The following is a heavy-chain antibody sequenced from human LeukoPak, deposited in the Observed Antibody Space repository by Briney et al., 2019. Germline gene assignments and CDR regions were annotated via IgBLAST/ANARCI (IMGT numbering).Heavy chain of an antibody. CDR2: ISGSGGST. D-gene: IGHD6-19*01. V-gene: IGHV3-23*01. CDR3: ARDLPLYSSGWYDY. CDR1: GFTFSSYA. Sequence: PGGSLRLSCAASGFTFSSYAMSWIRQAPGKGLEWVSAISGSGGSTYYADSVKGRFTISRDNSKNTLYLQMNSLRAEDTAVYYCARDLPLYSSGWYDYWGQGTLVTVSS. J-gene: IGHJ4*02.